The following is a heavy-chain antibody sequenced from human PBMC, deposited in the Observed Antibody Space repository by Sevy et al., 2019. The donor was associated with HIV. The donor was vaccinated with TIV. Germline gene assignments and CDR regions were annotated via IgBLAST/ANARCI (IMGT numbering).Heavy chain of an antibody. V-gene: IGHV4-4*02. J-gene: IGHJ6*02. Sequence: SETLTLTCAVSGGSISTNNWWSWVRQSPGEGLEWIGEIHHSGSTNYNPSLKSRVTISVDKSKNQFSLKLTSVTAADTAVYYCARDLNDFWSGPLDVWGQGTTVTVSS. CDR1: GGSISTNNW. CDR3: ARDLNDFWSGPLDV. CDR2: IHHSGST. D-gene: IGHD3-3*01.